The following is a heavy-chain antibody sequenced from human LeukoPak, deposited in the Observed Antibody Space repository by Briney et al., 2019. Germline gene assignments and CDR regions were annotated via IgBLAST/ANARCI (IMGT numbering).Heavy chain of an antibody. CDR3: ASGARMVLRFLEWWDPLDAFDV. Sequence: ASVKVSCTASDYTFTSYGISWVRQAPGQGLEWMGWISTYNGNTNYTQMLQGRVTLTTDTATSTAYMKLRSLRSDDTAVYYCASGARMVLRFLEWWDPLDAFDVWGQGTMVTVSS. D-gene: IGHD3-3*01. CDR1: DYTFTSYG. V-gene: IGHV1-18*01. CDR2: ISTYNGNT. J-gene: IGHJ3*01.